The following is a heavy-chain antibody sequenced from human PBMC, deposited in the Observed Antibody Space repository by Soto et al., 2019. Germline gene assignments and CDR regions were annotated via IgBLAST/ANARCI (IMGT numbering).Heavy chain of an antibody. J-gene: IGHJ3*02. CDR3: ARVHIMITFGGVIVPSDAFDI. CDR1: GGSISSGGYY. V-gene: IGHV4-31*03. D-gene: IGHD3-16*02. Sequence: SETLSLTCTVSGGSISSGGYYWSWIRRHPGKGLEWIGYIYYSGSTYYNPSLKSRVTISVDTSKNQFSLKLSSVTAADTAVYYCARVHIMITFGGVIVPSDAFDIWGQGTMVTVS. CDR2: IYYSGST.